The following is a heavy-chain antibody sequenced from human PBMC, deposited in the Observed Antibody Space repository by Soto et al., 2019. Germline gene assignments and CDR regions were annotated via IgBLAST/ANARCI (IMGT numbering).Heavy chain of an antibody. D-gene: IGHD2-15*01. CDR1: GFTFSSYA. CDR2: ISYDGSNK. CDR3: ARKYCSGGSCYSGFDY. V-gene: IGHV3-30-3*01. J-gene: IGHJ4*02. Sequence: GGSLRLSCAASGFTFSSYAMHWVRQAPGKGLEWVAVISYDGSNKYYADSVKGRFTISRDNSKNTLYLQMNSLRAEDTALYYCARKYCSGGSCYSGFDYWGQGTLVTVSS.